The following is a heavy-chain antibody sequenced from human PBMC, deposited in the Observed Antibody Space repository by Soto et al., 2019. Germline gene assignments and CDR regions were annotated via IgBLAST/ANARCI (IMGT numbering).Heavy chain of an antibody. V-gene: IGHV1-69*01. CDR2: IIPIFGIG. Sequence: QVQLVQSGAEVKKPGSSVKVSCKASGGTFNRYAISWVRQAPGQGLEWMGGIIPIFGIGNDAQRFQGRVTITADESTGTAYMDLRSPSSEDTGVYYCARSAITLFGVVSIPPHYYSEMDGWGQGTTVTVSS. D-gene: IGHD3-3*01. CDR1: GGTFNRYA. J-gene: IGHJ6*02. CDR3: ARSAITLFGVVSIPPHYYSEMDG.